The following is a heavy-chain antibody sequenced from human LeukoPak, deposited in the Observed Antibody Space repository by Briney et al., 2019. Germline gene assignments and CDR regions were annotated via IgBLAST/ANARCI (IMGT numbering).Heavy chain of an antibody. J-gene: IGHJ6*02. CDR1: GYTFSGYY. CDR3: VRSGYYYGLDV. V-gene: IGHV1-2*02. D-gene: IGHD6-25*01. CDR2: INSNSGDP. Sequence: ASVKVSCKASGYTFSGYYIYWVRQAPGQGLEWMGWINSNSGDPNYAQKFQGRVTMTRDTSITTIYMELRSLRSDDTAVYYCVRSGYYYGLDVWGQGTMITVS.